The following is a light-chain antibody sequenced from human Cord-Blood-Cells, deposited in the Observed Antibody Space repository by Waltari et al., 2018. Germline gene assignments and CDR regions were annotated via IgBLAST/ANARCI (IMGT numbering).Light chain of an antibody. CDR3: CSYAGSSTNWV. V-gene: IGLV2-14*01. CDR2: DVS. CDR1: SSDVGGYNY. J-gene: IGLJ3*02. Sequence: QSALTQPASVSGSPGQSITISCTGTSSDVGGYNYVSWYQQHPGKAPELMIYDVSKRPSGVSNRFSGSKSGNTASLTIFGLQAEDEADYYCCSYAGSSTNWVFGGGTKLTVL.